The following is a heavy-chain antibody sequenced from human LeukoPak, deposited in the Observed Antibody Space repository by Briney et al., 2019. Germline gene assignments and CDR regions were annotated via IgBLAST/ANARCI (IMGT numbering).Heavy chain of an antibody. J-gene: IGHJ4*02. CDR1: GYTFTSYG. Sequence: ASVKVSCKASGYTFTSYGISWVRQAPGQGLEWMGWISAYNGNTNYAQKLQGRVTMTTDTSTSTAYMELRSLRSDDTAVYYYARGHRNGRITMVRGVIKEDYWGQGTLVTVSS. CDR3: ARGHRNGRITMVRGVIKEDY. V-gene: IGHV1-18*01. CDR2: ISAYNGNT. D-gene: IGHD3-10*01.